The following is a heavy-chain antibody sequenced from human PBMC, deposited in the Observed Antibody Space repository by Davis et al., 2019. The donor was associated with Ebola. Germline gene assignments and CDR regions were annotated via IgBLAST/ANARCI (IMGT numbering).Heavy chain of an antibody. V-gene: IGHV3-73*01. Sequence: PGGSLRLSCAASGFTFSASTIHWVRQASGKGLEWVGRIRSRANTYATAYAASVKGRFTISREDSKNMAYLQMNSLTTEETAVYYCAKDPGGWELLFDYWGQGTLVTVSS. CDR2: IRSRANTYAT. CDR3: AKDPGGWELLFDY. D-gene: IGHD1-26*01. CDR1: GFTFSAST. J-gene: IGHJ4*02.